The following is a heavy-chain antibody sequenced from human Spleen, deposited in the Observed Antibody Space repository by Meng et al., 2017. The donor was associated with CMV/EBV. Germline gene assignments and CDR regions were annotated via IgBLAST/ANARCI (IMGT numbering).Heavy chain of an antibody. D-gene: IGHD6-6*01. CDR2: IYYSGST. V-gene: IGHV4-59*01. CDR1: GGSISSYY. CDR3: ARRGSSSLAPIDY. J-gene: IGHJ4*02. Sequence: SETLSLTCTVSGGSISSYYWSWIRQPPGKGLEWIGYIYYSGSTNYNPSLKSRVTISVDTSKNQFSLKLSSVTAADTAVYYCARRGSSSLAPIDYWGRGTLVTVSS.